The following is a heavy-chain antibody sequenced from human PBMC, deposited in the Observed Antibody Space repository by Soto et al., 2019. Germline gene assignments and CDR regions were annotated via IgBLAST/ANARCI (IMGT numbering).Heavy chain of an antibody. Sequence: QVQLQESGPGLVKPSQTLSLTCTVSGGSISSGDYYWSWIRQPPGKGLEWIGYIYYSGSTYYNPSLKSRVTIAVDTSKNQFSVKLSFVTAADTAVYYCARDHYDFWSGYYSGYYYGMDVWGQGTTVTVSS. D-gene: IGHD3-3*01. J-gene: IGHJ6*02. CDR3: ARDHYDFWSGYYSGYYYGMDV. CDR2: IYYSGST. V-gene: IGHV4-30-4*01. CDR1: GGSISSGDYY.